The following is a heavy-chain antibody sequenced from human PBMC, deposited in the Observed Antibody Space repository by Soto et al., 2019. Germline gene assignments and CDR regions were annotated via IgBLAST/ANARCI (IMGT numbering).Heavy chain of an antibody. Sequence: EVQLVESGGGLGQPGTSLRLSCAASGFTFDDFAMHWVRQAPGKGLEWVAGINWNSRSIDYADSVKGRFIISRDNAKKSISLQLNNLRTEDTAFYFCAKDRRAMNWYLDLWGRCTLVVVSS. CDR3: AKDRRAMNWYLDL. CDR2: INWNSRSI. J-gene: IGHJ2*01. CDR1: GFTFDDFA. V-gene: IGHV3-9*01.